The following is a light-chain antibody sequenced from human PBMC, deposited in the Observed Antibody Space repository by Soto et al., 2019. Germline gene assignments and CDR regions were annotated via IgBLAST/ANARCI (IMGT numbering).Light chain of an antibody. CDR2: EVS. V-gene: IGLV2-14*01. Sequence: QSALTQPASVSGSPGQSITISCTGTSSDVGGYNYVSWYQQHPGKAPKLMIYEVSNRPLGVSNRFSGSKSGNTASLTISGLQAEDEADYYCSLYTSSTTLVFGGGTKLTVL. J-gene: IGLJ2*01. CDR3: SLYTSSTTLV. CDR1: SSDVGGYNY.